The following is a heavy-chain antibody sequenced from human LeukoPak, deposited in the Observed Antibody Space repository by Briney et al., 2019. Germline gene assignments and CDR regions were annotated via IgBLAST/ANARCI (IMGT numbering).Heavy chain of an antibody. CDR1: GFTFSSYA. Sequence: GGSLRLSCAASGFTFSSYAMHWVRQAPGKGLEWVAVISYDGSNKYYADSVKGRFTISGDNSKNTVYLQMDSLRAGDRAVYYCARDDLFGELLSNFDYWGQGTLVTVSS. CDR2: ISYDGSNK. D-gene: IGHD3-10*02. J-gene: IGHJ4*02. V-gene: IGHV3-30*04. CDR3: ARDDLFGELLSNFDY.